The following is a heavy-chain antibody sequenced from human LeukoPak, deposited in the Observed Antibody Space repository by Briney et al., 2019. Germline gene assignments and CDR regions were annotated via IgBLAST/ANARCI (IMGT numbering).Heavy chain of an antibody. J-gene: IGHJ3*02. CDR3: AKGVTMIVVVPLDAFDI. Sequence: SGGSLRLSCAASGFTFSSYAMSWVRQAPGKGLEWVSAISGSGDSTYYGDSVKGRFTISRDNSKNTLYLQMNSLRAEDTAVYYCAKGVTMIVVVPLDAFDIWGQGTMVTVSS. D-gene: IGHD3-22*01. V-gene: IGHV3-23*01. CDR1: GFTFSSYA. CDR2: ISGSGDST.